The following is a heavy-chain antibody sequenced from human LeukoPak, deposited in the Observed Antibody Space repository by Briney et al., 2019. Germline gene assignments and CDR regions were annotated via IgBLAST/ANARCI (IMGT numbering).Heavy chain of an antibody. CDR2: LYASGIT. D-gene: IGHD6-19*01. J-gene: IGHJ4*02. CDR1: GFGVSSNY. Sequence: GGSLRLSCAASGFGVSSNYMSWVRQAPGKGLEWVSVLYASGITKYADSVKGRFTISRDTSDNTLNLQMNGLGAGDTAVYYCARDVGSGGWYDGGFEYWGQGTLVTVSS. CDR3: ARDVGSGGWYDGGFEY. V-gene: IGHV3-66*01.